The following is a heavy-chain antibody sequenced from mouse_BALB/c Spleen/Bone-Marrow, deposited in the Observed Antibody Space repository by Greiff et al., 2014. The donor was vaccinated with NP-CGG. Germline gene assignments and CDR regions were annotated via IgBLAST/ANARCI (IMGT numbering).Heavy chain of an antibody. CDR2: IDPANGNT. CDR3: APYYYGSSQFAY. CDR1: GFNIKDTY. D-gene: IGHD1-1*01. V-gene: IGHV14-3*02. J-gene: IGHJ3*01. Sequence: EVQLQQSGAELVKPGASVKLSCTASGFNIKDTYMHWVKQGPEQGLEWIGRIDPANGNTKYDPKFQGKATITADTSSNTAYLQLSSLTSEDTAVYYCAPYYYGSSQFAYWGQGTLVTVSA.